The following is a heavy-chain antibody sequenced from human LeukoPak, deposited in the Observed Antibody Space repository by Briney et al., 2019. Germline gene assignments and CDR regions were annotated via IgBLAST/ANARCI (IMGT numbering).Heavy chain of an antibody. V-gene: IGHV3-64*01. CDR1: GFTFSTHA. CDR2: ITINGGST. Sequence: GGSLRLSWVASGFTFSTHAMHWGRQAAGKGLEYVSGITINGGSTYYLNSVKGRFTVSRDNSKNTLFLQMGSLRAEDMAVYYCARAIYGDYASTDYYYYYGLDVWGQGTTVTVSS. D-gene: IGHD4-17*01. J-gene: IGHJ6*02. CDR3: ARAIYGDYASTDYYYYYGLDV.